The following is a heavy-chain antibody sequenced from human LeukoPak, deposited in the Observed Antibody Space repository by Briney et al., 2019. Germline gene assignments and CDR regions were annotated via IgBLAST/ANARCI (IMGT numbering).Heavy chain of an antibody. J-gene: IGHJ6*04. CDR1: GYAFTSYG. V-gene: IGHV1-69*13. CDR3: ARDDNQGYCSGGSCYSSHSQYGMDV. D-gene: IGHD2-15*01. CDR2: IIPIFGTA. Sequence: EASVKVSCKASGYAFTSYGISWVRQAPGQGLEWMGGIIPIFGTANYAQKFQGRVTITADESTSTAYMELSSLRSEDTAVYYCARDDNQGYCSGGSCYSSHSQYGMDVWGKGTTVTVSS.